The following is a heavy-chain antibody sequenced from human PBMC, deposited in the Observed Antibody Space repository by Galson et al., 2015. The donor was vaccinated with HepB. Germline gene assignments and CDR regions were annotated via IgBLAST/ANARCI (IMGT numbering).Heavy chain of an antibody. CDR1: GGSISSYY. Sequence: SETLSLTCTVSGGSISSYYWSWIRQPPGKGLEWIGYIYYSGNTNYNPSLKSRVTISVDTSKNRFSLKLTSVTAADTAVYYCARGGDASGSYRRWFYPWGQGTLVSVSS. CDR2: IYYSGNT. CDR3: ARGGDASGSYRRWFYP. D-gene: IGHD3-16*02. V-gene: IGHV4-59*01. J-gene: IGHJ5*02.